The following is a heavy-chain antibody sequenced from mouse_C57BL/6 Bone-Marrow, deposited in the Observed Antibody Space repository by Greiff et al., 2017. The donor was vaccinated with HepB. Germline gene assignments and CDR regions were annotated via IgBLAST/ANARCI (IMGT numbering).Heavy chain of an antibody. V-gene: IGHV5-4*03. Sequence: DVMLVESGGGLVKPGGSLKLSCAASGFTFSSYAMSWVRQTPEKRLEWVATISDGGSYTYYPDNVKGRFTISRDNAKNNLYLQMSHLKSEDTAMYYCASRGSFAYWGQGTLVTVSA. CDR3: ASRGSFAY. J-gene: IGHJ3*01. CDR1: GFTFSSYA. CDR2: ISDGGSYT.